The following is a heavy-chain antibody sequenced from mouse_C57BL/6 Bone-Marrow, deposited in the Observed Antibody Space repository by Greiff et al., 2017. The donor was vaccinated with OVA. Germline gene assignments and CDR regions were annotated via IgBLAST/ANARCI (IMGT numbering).Heavy chain of an antibody. V-gene: IGHV2-2*01. Sequence: QVHVKQSGPGLVQPSQSLSITCTVSGFSLTSYGVHWVRQSPGKGLEWLGVIWSGGSTDYNAAFISRLSISKDNSKSQVFFKMNSLQADDTAIYYCARPYLRFAYWGQGTLVTVSA. CDR1: GFSLTSYG. D-gene: IGHD5-5*01. J-gene: IGHJ3*01. CDR2: IWSGGST. CDR3: ARPYLRFAY.